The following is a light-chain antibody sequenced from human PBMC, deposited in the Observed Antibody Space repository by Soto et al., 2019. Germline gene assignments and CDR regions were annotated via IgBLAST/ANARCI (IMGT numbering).Light chain of an antibody. CDR2: DTS. Sequence: DIQMTQSPSSLSASVGDRVSITCRASQSISSWLAWYQQKPGKAPKLLMFDTSSLESGVPSRFSGSRSGTEFTLTISSLQPDDYATYYCQQYNSYSPLTFGGGTKVDIK. CDR1: QSISSW. V-gene: IGKV1-5*01. CDR3: QQYNSYSPLT. J-gene: IGKJ4*01.